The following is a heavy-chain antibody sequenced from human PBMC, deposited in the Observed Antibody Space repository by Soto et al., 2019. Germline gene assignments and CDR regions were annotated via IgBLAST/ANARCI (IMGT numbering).Heavy chain of an antibody. CDR1: GFTFSGYA. CDR2: ISGSGGST. V-gene: IGHV3-23*01. D-gene: IGHD3-16*01. J-gene: IGHJ4*02. Sequence: GGSLRLSCAASGFTFSGYAMTWVRQAPGKGLELVSFISGSGGSTYYAKSVKGRFTISRDNSKKTLYLQMNSLRDDDTAVYYCAKDQWFTFGGVMDHWGQGTLVTVSS. CDR3: AKDQWFTFGGVMDH.